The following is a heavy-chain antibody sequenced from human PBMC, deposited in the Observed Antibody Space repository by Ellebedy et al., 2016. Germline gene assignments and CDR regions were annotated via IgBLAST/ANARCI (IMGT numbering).Heavy chain of an antibody. V-gene: IGHV3-74*01. D-gene: IGHD3-10*01. CDR1: GFTFSSYW. Sequence: HTGGSLRLPCAASGFTFSSYWMHWVRQAPGKGLVWVSRINSDGSSTNYADSVKGRFTISRDNAKNTLFLQMNSLRAEDTAVYYCARRVGSGSPPYYFDYWGQGTLVTVSS. J-gene: IGHJ4*02. CDR3: ARRVGSGSPPYYFDY. CDR2: INSDGSST.